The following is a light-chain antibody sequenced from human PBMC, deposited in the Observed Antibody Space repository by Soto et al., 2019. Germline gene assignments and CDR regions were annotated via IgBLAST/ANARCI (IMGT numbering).Light chain of an antibody. CDR2: AAS. CDR1: QGVRTS. V-gene: IGKV1-16*02. CDR3: QQYDTYPIT. Sequence: DIQMTQSASSLSASVGDTVTITCRASQGVRTSVAWFQQKAGKAPKSLIFAASSLHSGVPRKFGGSGSGTDFTLTITSLQPEDFATYYCQQYDTYPITCGQGTRLEIK. J-gene: IGKJ5*01.